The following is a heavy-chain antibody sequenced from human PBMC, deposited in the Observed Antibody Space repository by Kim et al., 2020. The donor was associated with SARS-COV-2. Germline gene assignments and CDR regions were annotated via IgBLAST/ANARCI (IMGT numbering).Heavy chain of an antibody. Sequence: SVKVSCKASGGTFSSYAISWVRQAPGQGLEWMGGIIPIFGTANYAQKFQGRVTITADESTSTAYMELSSLRSEDTAVYYCASSGGLLWFGESGSESYYDSSGYPNWGQGTLVTVSS. V-gene: IGHV1-69*13. CDR2: IIPIFGTA. D-gene: IGHD3-22*01. CDR3: ASSGGLLWFGESGSESYYDSSGYPN. J-gene: IGHJ4*02. CDR1: GGTFSSYA.